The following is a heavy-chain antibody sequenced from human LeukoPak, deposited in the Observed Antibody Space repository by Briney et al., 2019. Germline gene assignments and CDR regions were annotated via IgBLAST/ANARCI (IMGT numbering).Heavy chain of an antibody. CDR2: IWYDGSIK. J-gene: IGHJ4*02. CDR3: AREVRYCSGGSCYAYFDY. D-gene: IGHD2-15*01. Sequence: GRSLRLSCAASGFTFSSYGMHWVRQAPGKGLEWVAVIWYDGSIKYYADSVKGRFTISRDNSKNTLYLQMNSLRAEDTAVYYCAREVRYCSGGSCYAYFDYWGQGTLVTVSS. CDR1: GFTFSSYG. V-gene: IGHV3-33*01.